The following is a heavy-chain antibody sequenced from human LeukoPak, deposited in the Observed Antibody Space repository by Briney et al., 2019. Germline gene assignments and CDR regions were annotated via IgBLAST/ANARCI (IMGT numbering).Heavy chain of an antibody. CDR2: ISSSGSTI. D-gene: IGHD6-13*01. CDR3: AKVGPNSSSWYFNAFDI. V-gene: IGHV3-48*03. CDR1: GFTFSSYE. Sequence: PGGSLRLSCAASGFTFSSYEMKWVRLAPGKGLEWVSYISSSGSTIYYADSVKGRFTISRDNAKNSLYLQMNSLRAEDTAVYYCAKVGPNSSSWYFNAFDIWGQGTMVTVSS. J-gene: IGHJ3*02.